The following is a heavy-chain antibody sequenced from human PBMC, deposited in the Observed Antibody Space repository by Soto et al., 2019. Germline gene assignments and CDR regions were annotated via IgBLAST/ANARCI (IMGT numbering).Heavy chain of an antibody. Sequence: SETLSLTCTVSGGSISRYYWSWIRQRPGTGLEWRGHIYYSGSTNYNPSLKSRVTISVDTSKNQFSLKLSSVTAADTAVYYCARGDNFYWGQGTLVTVSS. D-gene: IGHD1-20*01. CDR3: ARGDNFY. CDR2: IYYSGST. V-gene: IGHV4-59*01. J-gene: IGHJ4*02. CDR1: GGSISRYY.